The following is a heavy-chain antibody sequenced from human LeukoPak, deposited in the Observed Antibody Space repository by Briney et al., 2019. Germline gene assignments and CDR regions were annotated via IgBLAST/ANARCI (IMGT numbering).Heavy chain of an antibody. Sequence: GGSLRLSCAASGFTFSSYSVNWVRQAPGKGLEWVSSISSSSSYIYYADSVKGRFSISRDNTKNSLYLQMNSLRAEDTAVFYCARDADYGGVDFWGQGTLVTVSS. CDR3: ARDADYGGVDF. J-gene: IGHJ4*02. V-gene: IGHV3-21*01. D-gene: IGHD4-17*01. CDR1: GFTFSSYS. CDR2: ISSSSSYI.